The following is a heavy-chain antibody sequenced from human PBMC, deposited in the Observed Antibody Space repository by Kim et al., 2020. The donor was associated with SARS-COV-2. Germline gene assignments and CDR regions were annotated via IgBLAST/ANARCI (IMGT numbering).Heavy chain of an antibody. Sequence: SETLSLTCTVSRGSINNYYWSWIRQPPGKGLEWIGHIYYSGSTNYNPSLKNRVTTSVDTSKNQFSLKLSSVTAADTAVYYCARTLEGNEDGYNYFDYWGQGILVTVSS. V-gene: IGHV4-59*13. CDR2: IYYSGST. CDR3: ARTLEGNEDGYNYFDY. J-gene: IGHJ4*02. D-gene: IGHD5-12*01. CDR1: RGSINNYY.